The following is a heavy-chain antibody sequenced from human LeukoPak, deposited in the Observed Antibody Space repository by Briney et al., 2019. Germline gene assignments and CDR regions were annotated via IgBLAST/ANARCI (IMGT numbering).Heavy chain of an antibody. Sequence: PSGTLCLSCTVSGGSASSDNYYWAWIRHPPGGEMELIRYVYYTGTPKYNPYRESRVTLSVDTSKNEFSLNLRSVTAADTVVYYGARVLFGSRNFLPESPWGQRTLV. CDR3: ARVLFGSRNFLPESP. CDR1: GGSASSDNYY. V-gene: IGHV4-61*01. CDR2: VYYTGTP. D-gene: IGHD3-10*01. J-gene: IGHJ5*02.